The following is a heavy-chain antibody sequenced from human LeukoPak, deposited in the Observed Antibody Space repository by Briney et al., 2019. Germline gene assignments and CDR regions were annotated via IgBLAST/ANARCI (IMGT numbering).Heavy chain of an antibody. CDR2: IIPIFGTA. V-gene: IGHV1-69*13. J-gene: IGHJ5*02. CDR3: ARGRQQLINWFDP. Sequence: ASVKVSCKASGGTFSSYAISWVRQAPGQGLEWMGGIIPIFGTANYAQKFQGRVTITADESTSTAYMELSSLRSEDTAVCYCARGRQQLINWFDPWGQGTLVTVSS. D-gene: IGHD6-13*01. CDR1: GGTFSSYA.